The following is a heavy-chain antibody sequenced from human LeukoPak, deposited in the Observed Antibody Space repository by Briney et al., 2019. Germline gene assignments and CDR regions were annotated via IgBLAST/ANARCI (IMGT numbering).Heavy chain of an antibody. Sequence: GGSLRLSCAASGFTFSSYAMHWVRQAPGKGLEWVAVISYDGSNKYCADSVKGRFTFSRDNSKNTLYLQMNSLRAEDTAVYYYARDRDYGSGSYPLYWFDPWGQGTLVTVSS. CDR1: GFTFSSYA. CDR3: ARDRDYGSGSYPLYWFDP. J-gene: IGHJ5*02. V-gene: IGHV3-30*04. D-gene: IGHD3-10*01. CDR2: ISYDGSNK.